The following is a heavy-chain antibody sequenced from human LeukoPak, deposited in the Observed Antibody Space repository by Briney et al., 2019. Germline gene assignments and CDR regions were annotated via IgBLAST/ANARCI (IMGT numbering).Heavy chain of an antibody. D-gene: IGHD2-2*01. CDR1: GFTFSSYG. CDR3: ARRGVSPVSTFNWFDP. CDR2: IWYDGSNK. Sequence: PGGSLRLSCAASGFTFSSYGMHWVRQAPGKGLEWVAVIWYDGSNKYYADSVKGRFTISRDNSKNTLYLQMNSLRAEDTAVYYCARRGVSPVSTFNWFDPWGQGTLVTVSS. V-gene: IGHV3-33*01. J-gene: IGHJ5*02.